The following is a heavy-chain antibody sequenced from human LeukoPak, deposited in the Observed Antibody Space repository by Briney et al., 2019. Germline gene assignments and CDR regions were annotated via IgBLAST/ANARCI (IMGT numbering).Heavy chain of an antibody. CDR1: GYSISSGYY. CDR2: IYHSGST. D-gene: IGHD5-18*01. CDR3: AKTTWIQLWSFDY. Sequence: SETLSLTCAVSGYSISSGYYRGWIRQPPGKGLEWIGSIYHSGSTYYNPSLKSRVTISVDTSKNQFSLKLSSVTAADTAVYYCAKTTWIQLWSFDYWGQGTLVTVSS. J-gene: IGHJ4*02. V-gene: IGHV4-38-2*01.